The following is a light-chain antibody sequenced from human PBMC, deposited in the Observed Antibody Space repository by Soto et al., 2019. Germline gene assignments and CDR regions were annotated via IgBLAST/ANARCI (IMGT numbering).Light chain of an antibody. J-gene: IGKJ1*01. CDR1: QNVYSW. CDR2: TAS. Sequence: DIQMTQSPSTLSASVGDRVTITCRASQNVYSWLAWYQQKPGNAPKLLMYTASTLQSGVPSRFSGSGSGTEFSLTIDSLQPDDFATYYCQHYYRFSAAFGQGTRVDIK. V-gene: IGKV1-5*01. CDR3: QHYYRFSAA.